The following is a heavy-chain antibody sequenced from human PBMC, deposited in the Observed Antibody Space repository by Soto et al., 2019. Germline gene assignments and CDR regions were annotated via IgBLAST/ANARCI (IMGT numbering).Heavy chain of an antibody. Sequence: VQLVESGGGLVQPGGSLRLSCAASGFTFSSYWMHWVRQAPGKGLVWVSRINSDGSSTSYADSVKGRFTISRDNAKNTLYLQMNSLRAEDTAVYYCARPARGDYGDPDAFDIWGQGTMVTVSS. CDR2: INSDGSST. V-gene: IGHV3-74*01. J-gene: IGHJ3*02. CDR3: ARPARGDYGDPDAFDI. CDR1: GFTFSSYW. D-gene: IGHD4-17*01.